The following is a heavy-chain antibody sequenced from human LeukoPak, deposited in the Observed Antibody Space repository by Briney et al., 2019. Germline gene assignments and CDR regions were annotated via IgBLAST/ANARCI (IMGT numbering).Heavy chain of an antibody. CDR1: RFTFSSYA. Sequence: PGGSLRLSCEASRFTFSSYAMGWVRQAPGKGLEWVSVISGSGGSAYYADSVKGWFTISRENSKNTLYLQINSLRAEDTAVYYCAKLGTWLQYPFDFWGQGTLVTVSS. J-gene: IGHJ4*02. CDR2: ISGSGGSA. V-gene: IGHV3-23*01. D-gene: IGHD5-24*01. CDR3: AKLGTWLQYPFDF.